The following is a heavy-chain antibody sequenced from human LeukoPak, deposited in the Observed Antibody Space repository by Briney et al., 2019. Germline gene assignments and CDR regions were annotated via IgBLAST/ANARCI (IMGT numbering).Heavy chain of an antibody. V-gene: IGHV3-11*01. CDR1: GFTFSDYY. CDR3: ARDRLREDAFDI. CDR2: ISSSGSTI. J-gene: IGHJ3*02. Sequence: PGGSLRLSCAAFGFTFSDYYMSWIRQAPGKGLEWVSYISSSGSTIYYAASVKGRFTISRDNAKNSLYLQMNSLRAEDTAVYYCARDRLREDAFDIWGQGTMVTVSS.